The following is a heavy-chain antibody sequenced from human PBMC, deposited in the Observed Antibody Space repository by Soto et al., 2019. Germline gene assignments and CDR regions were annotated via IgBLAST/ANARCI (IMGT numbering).Heavy chain of an antibody. Sequence: ASVKVSCKASGGTFSSYAISWVRQAPGQGLEWMGWISAYNGNTNYAQKLQGRVTMTTDTSTSTAYMELRSLRSDDTAVYYCARDLTPGLAAGFDPWGQGTLVTVSS. J-gene: IGHJ5*02. V-gene: IGHV1-18*01. CDR1: GGTFSSYA. D-gene: IGHD6-13*01. CDR3: ARDLTPGLAAGFDP. CDR2: ISAYNGNT.